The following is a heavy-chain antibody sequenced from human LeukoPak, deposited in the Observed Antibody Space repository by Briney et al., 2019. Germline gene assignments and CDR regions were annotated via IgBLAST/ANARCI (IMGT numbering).Heavy chain of an antibody. Sequence: PSETLSLTCTVSGGSISSGGYYWSWIRQHPGKGLEWIGYIYYSGSTYYNPSLKSRVTISVDTSKNQFSLKLSSVTAADTAVYYCARGTAPPGYCSSTSCLVFDYWGQGTLVTVSS. CDR3: ARGTAPPGYCSSTSCLVFDY. V-gene: IGHV4-31*03. CDR1: GGSISSGGYY. D-gene: IGHD2-2*01. CDR2: IYYSGST. J-gene: IGHJ4*02.